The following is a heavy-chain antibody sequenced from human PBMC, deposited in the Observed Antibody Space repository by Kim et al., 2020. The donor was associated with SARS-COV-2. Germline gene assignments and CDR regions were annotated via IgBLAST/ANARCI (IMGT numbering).Heavy chain of an antibody. CDR3: ARGRWELPH. CDR2: GTT. D-gene: IGHD1-26*01. V-gene: IGHV3-49*02. J-gene: IGHJ4*02. Sequence: GTTEYAASVKGRFTIARDDSKSIVYLQMNSLKTEDTAVYCCARGRWELPHWGQGTLVTVSS.